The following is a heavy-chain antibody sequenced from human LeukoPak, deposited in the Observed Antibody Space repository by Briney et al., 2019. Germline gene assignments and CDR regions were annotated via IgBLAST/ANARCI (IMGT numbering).Heavy chain of an antibody. CDR3: ARGNVVVVAATQHYYYYGMDV. D-gene: IGHD2-15*01. J-gene: IGHJ6*02. CDR2: INHSGST. CDR1: GGSFSGYY. V-gene: IGHV4-34*01. Sequence: TSETLSLTCAVYGGSFSGYYWSWIRQPPGKGLEWIGEINHSGSTNYNPSLKSRVTISVDTSKNQFSLKLSSVTAADTAVYYCARGNVVVVAATQHYYYYGMDVWGQGTTVTVSS.